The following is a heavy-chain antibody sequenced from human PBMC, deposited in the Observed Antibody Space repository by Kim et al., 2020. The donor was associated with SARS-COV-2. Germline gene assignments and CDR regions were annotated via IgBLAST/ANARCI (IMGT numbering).Heavy chain of an antibody. Sequence: GGSLRLSCAASGFTFSSYWMSWVRQAPGKGLEWVANINQDGSEKYYVDSVKGRFTISRDNAKNSLYLQMNSLRAEDTAVYYCARVDGPDAFDIWGQGTMVTVSS. V-gene: IGHV3-7*03. CDR3: ARVDGPDAFDI. J-gene: IGHJ3*02. CDR1: GFTFSSYW. CDR2: INQDGSEK.